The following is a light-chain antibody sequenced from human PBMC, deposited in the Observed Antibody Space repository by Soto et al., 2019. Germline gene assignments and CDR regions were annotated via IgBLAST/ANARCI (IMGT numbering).Light chain of an antibody. CDR2: DAS. V-gene: IGKV3-20*01. J-gene: IGKJ4*01. CDR3: QQFSSYPLT. Sequence: IVMTQSPATLSMSPGERATLSCRASQSLNRDLAWYQQKPGQAPRLLIYDASSRATGIPDRFSGGVSGTDFTLTISRLEPEDFAVYYCQQFSSYPLTFGGGTKVDIK. CDR1: QSLNRD.